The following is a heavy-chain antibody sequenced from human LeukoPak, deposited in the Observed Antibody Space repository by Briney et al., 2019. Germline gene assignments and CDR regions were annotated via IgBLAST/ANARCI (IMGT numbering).Heavy chain of an antibody. D-gene: IGHD3-3*01. CDR3: AGPNNTIFGVVILHHDAFDI. J-gene: IGHJ3*02. CDR2: IIPIFGTA. Sequence: SVKVSCKASGGTFSSYAISWVRQAPGQGLEWMGGIIPIFGTANYAQKFQGRVTITTDESTSTAYMELSSLRSEDTAVYYCAGPNNTIFGVVILHHDAFDIWGQGTMVTVSS. V-gene: IGHV1-69*05. CDR1: GGTFSSYA.